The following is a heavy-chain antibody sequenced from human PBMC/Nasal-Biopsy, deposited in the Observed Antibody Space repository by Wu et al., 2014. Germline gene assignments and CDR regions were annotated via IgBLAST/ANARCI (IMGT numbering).Heavy chain of an antibody. J-gene: IGHJ4*02. CDR3: ARDGPRGYNDIDY. D-gene: IGHD5-18*01. CDR1: GFTFSDYY. CDR2: IDGSSTYI. V-gene: IGHV3-11*05. Sequence: LRLSCAASGFTFSDYYMSWIRQAPGKGLEWISYIDGSSTYINYADSVKGRFTISRDNAKNSLYLQMNSLRAEDTAVYYCARDGPRGYNDIDYWGQGTLVTVSS.